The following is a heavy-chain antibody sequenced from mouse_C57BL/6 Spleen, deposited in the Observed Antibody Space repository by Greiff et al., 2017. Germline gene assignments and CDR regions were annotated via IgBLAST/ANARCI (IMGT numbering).Heavy chain of an antibody. V-gene: IGHV14-4*01. Sequence: EVKLMESGAELVRPGASVKLSCTASGFNIKDDYMHWVKQRPEQGLEWIGWIDPENGDTEYASKFQGKATITADTSSNTAYLQLSSLISEDTAVYYCTHRLYYAMDYWGQGTSVTVSS. CDR2: IDPENGDT. CDR1: GFNIKDDY. J-gene: IGHJ4*01. CDR3: THRLYYAMDY.